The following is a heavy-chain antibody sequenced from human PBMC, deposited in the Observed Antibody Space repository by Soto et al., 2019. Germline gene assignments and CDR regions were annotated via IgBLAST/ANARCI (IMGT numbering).Heavy chain of an antibody. CDR3: ARLIAVAGTFDY. V-gene: IGHV3-53*01. CDR2: IYSGGST. Sequence: GGSLRLSCAASGFTVSSNYMSWVRQAPGKGLEWVSVIYSGGSTYYADSVKGRFTIARDNSKNTLYLQMNSLRAEDTAVYYCARLIAVAGTFDYWGQGTLVTVSS. J-gene: IGHJ4*02. CDR1: GFTVSSNY. D-gene: IGHD6-19*01.